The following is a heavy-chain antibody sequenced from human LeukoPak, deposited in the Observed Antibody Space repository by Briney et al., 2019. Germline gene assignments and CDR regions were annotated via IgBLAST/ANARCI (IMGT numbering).Heavy chain of an antibody. CDR3: VALGYSYWGAMDV. J-gene: IGHJ6*02. V-gene: IGHV4-39*01. D-gene: IGHD3-9*01. CDR1: SGSISSRNYH. Sequence: PSETLSLTCTVSSGSISSRNYHWGWIRQPPGKGLEWVGSIYYTGSTDYNPSLKSRVTISVDTSRNKFSLKLSSVTAADTAVYYCVALGYSYWGAMDVWGQGTTVTASS. CDR2: IYYTGST.